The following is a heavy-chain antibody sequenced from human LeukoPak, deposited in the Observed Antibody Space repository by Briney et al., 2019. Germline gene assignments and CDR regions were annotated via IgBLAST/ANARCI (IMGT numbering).Heavy chain of an antibody. CDR2: ISGDGGST. CDR3: ASVLYCGADCYSGRYFFDY. CDR1: GFTFDDYA. D-gene: IGHD2-21*02. Sequence: GGSLRLSCAASGFTFDDYAMHWVRQAPGKGLEWVSLISGDGGSTYYADSVKGRFTISRDNSKNSLYLQMNSLRTEDTALYYCASVLYCGADCYSGRYFFDYWGQGTLVTVSS. V-gene: IGHV3-43*02. J-gene: IGHJ4*02.